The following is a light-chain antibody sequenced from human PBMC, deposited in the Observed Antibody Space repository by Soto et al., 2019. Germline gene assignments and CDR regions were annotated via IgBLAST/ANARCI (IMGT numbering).Light chain of an antibody. CDR3: QQSNSVPST. J-gene: IGKJ3*01. V-gene: IGKV1D-12*01. CDR2: AAS. Sequence: DIQMTQSPSSVSASVGDRVTITCRASQGISRWLAWYQQKPGKVPKLLIYAASNLQRGVPSRFSGSGSGTDFTLTISSLQPEDFATYYCQQSNSVPSTFGPGTKVDIK. CDR1: QGISRW.